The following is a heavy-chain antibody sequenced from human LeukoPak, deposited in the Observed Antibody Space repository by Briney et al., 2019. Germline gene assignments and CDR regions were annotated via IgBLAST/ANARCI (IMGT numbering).Heavy chain of an antibody. Sequence: SETLSLTCAVYGGSFSGYYWSWIRQPPGKGLEWIGEINHSGSTNYNPSLKSRVTISVDTSRNQFSLKLSSVTAPDTAVYYCAKSNGYGLIDIWGQGTMVTVSS. CDR1: GGSFSGYY. D-gene: IGHD3-10*01. CDR3: AKSNGYGLIDI. V-gene: IGHV4-34*01. J-gene: IGHJ3*02. CDR2: INHSGST.